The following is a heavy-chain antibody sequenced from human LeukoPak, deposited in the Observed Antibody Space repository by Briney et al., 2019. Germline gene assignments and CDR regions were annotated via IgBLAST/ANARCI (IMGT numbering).Heavy chain of an antibody. D-gene: IGHD6-13*01. Sequence: ASXXVSCKASGYTFTSYYMHWVRQAPGQGLEWRGIINPSGGSTSYAQKFQGRVTMTRDTSTSTVYMELSSLRSEDTAVYYCARVIAAAALDYWGQGTLVTVSS. J-gene: IGHJ4*02. CDR2: INPSGGST. CDR3: ARVIAAAALDY. V-gene: IGHV1-46*01. CDR1: GYTFTSYY.